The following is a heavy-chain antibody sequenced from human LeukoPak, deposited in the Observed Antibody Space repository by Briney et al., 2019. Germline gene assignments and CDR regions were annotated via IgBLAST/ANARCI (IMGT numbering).Heavy chain of an antibody. D-gene: IGHD3-10*01. V-gene: IGHV3-30-3*01. CDR2: ISYDGSNK. Sequence: GGSLRLSCAASGFTFSSYAMHWVRQAPGKGLEGVAVISYDGSNKYYADPVKRRFTISRDNSKNKLYLQMNSLRAEDTAVYYCARDLKLEWFGELLFSYYYGMDVWGQGTTVTVSS. CDR1: GFTFSSYA. CDR3: ARDLKLEWFGELLFSYYYGMDV. J-gene: IGHJ6*02.